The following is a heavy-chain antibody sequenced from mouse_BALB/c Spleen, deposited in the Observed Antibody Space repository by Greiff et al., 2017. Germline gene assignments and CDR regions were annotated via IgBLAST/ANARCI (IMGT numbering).Heavy chain of an antibody. CDR2: ISDGGSYT. D-gene: IGHD1-1*02. J-gene: IGHJ3*01. Sequence: EVQLVESGGGLVKPGGSLKLSCAASGFTFSDYYMYWVRQTPEKRLEWVATISDGGSYTYYPDSVKGRFTISRDNAKNNLYLQMSSLKSEDTAMYYCARDLVGRFAYWGQGTLVTVSA. CDR1: GFTFSDYY. CDR3: ARDLVGRFAY. V-gene: IGHV5-4*02.